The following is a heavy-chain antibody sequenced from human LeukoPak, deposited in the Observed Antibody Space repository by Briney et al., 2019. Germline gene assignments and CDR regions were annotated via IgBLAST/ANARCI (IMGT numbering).Heavy chain of an antibody. J-gene: IGHJ3*02. D-gene: IGHD6-13*01. CDR1: GGSISSRSYY. Sequence: SETLSLTCTVSGGSISSRSYYWGWIRQPPGKGLEWIGSIYYSGSTYYNPSLKSRVTISVDTSKNQLSLKLSSVTAADTAVYYCARVGYSGSWLTFDIWGQGTMVTVSS. CDR3: ARVGYSGSWLTFDI. V-gene: IGHV4-39*07. CDR2: IYYSGST.